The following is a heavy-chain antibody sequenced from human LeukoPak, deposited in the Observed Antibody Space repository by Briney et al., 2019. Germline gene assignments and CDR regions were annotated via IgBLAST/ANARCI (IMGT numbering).Heavy chain of an antibody. V-gene: IGHV1-2*02. CDR2: INPNSGDT. CDR3: ARDLTTYSPDVVY. D-gene: IGHD1-26*01. Sequence: ASVKVSCKASGYTFTSYYMHWLRQAPGQGLVWMGWINPNSGDTHYAQNFQGRVTLTRDTSSSTVYMELRRLRSDDTAVYYCARDLTTYSPDVVYWGQGTLVTVSS. CDR1: GYTFTSYY. J-gene: IGHJ4*02.